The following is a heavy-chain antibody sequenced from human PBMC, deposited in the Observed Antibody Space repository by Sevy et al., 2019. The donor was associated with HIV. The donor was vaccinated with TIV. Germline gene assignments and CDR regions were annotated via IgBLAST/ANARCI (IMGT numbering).Heavy chain of an antibody. Sequence: GGSLRLSCAASGFTFSSYAMHWVRQAPGKGLEWVAGISYDGSNKYYADSVKGRFTISRDNSKNTLYLQMNSLRAEDTAVYYCARDLIKIVGVVIPPNSYYYGMDVWGQGTTVTVSS. J-gene: IGHJ6*02. D-gene: IGHD3-3*01. V-gene: IGHV3-30*04. CDR3: ARDLIKIVGVVIPPNSYYYGMDV. CDR1: GFTFSSYA. CDR2: ISYDGSNK.